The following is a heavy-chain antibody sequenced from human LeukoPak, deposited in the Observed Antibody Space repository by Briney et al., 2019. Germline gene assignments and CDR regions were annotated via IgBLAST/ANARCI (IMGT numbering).Heavy chain of an antibody. CDR1: GGTFSSYA. Sequence: SVKVSCKASGGTFSSYAISWVRQAPGQGLEWMGGIIPIFGTANYAQKFQGRVTITADKSTSTAHMELSSLRSEDTAVYYCAREETLLASLPWFDPWGQGTLVTVSS. D-gene: IGHD2-15*01. CDR3: AREETLLASLPWFDP. J-gene: IGHJ5*02. CDR2: IIPIFGTA. V-gene: IGHV1-69*06.